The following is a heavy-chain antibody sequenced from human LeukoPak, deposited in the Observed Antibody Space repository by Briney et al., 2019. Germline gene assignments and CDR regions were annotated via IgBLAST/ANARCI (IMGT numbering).Heavy chain of an antibody. V-gene: IGHV1-18*01. CDR1: GYTFTDYG. Sequence: ASVNVSCKTSGYTFTDYGVTWVRQAPGQGLEWMGWVSSYNGNTKYAQKVQGRVTMTTDTSTSTAYLELRSLRSDDTAVYYCARGFGSGSYPFDHWGQGTLVTVSS. CDR3: ARGFGSGSYPFDH. D-gene: IGHD3-10*01. J-gene: IGHJ4*02. CDR2: VSSYNGNT.